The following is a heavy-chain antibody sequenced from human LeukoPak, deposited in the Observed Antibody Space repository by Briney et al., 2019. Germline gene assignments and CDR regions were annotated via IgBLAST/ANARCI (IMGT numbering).Heavy chain of an antibody. J-gene: IGHJ4*02. CDR3: AREGGFFRPLDY. D-gene: IGHD3-3*01. CDR2: VHLDDRT. V-gene: IGHV4-4*02. Sequence: PSETLSLTCGVSGGXVTSTNWXTXXXQPPXXGXXWXXEVHLDDRTNYNXSLKSRLTMSVDLSENHISLKLTSVTAADTAVYYCAREGGFFRPLDYSGQGTLVTVSS. CDR1: GGXVTSTNW.